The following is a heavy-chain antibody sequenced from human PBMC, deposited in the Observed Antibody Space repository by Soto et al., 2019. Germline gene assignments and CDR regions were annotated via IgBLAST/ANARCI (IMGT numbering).Heavy chain of an antibody. Sequence: QVQLVQSGAEVKTPGASVKVSCRASGYSFRTHGISWVRQAPGQGLEWMGWISTYDDKTNFPQKFQGRITMTRDTSTSTAYMELRSLRSDDMAVYFCARDLGYCNSSGCFRNWFDPWGQGTLVTVSS. J-gene: IGHJ5*02. CDR3: ARDLGYCNSSGCFRNWFDP. V-gene: IGHV1-18*03. CDR2: ISTYDDKT. CDR1: GYSFRTHG. D-gene: IGHD2-15*01.